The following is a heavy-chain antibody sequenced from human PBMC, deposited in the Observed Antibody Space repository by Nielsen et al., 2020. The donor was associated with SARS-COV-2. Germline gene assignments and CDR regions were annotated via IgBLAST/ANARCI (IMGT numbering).Heavy chain of an antibody. J-gene: IGHJ4*02. CDR1: GFTFSSYD. CDR3: AREALAAAGIDY. V-gene: IGHV3-13*01. D-gene: IGHD6-13*01. Sequence: GESLKISCAASGFTFSSYDMHWVRQATGKGLEWVSAIGTAGDTYYPGSVKGRFTISRDNSKNTLYLQMNSLRAEDTAVYYCAREALAAAGIDYWGQGTLVTVSS. CDR2: IGTAGDT.